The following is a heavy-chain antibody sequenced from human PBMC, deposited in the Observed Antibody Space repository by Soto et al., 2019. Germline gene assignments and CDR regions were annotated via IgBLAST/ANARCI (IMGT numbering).Heavy chain of an antibody. V-gene: IGHV1-69*02. Sequence: SVKVSCKASGGTFSSYTISWVRQAPGQGLEWMGRIIPILGIANYAQKFQGRVTITADKSTSTAYMELSSLRSEDTAVYYCASYYYGWGSSFDYGGKGPLATVPS. CDR3: ASYYYGWGSSFDY. CDR2: IIPILGIA. CDR1: GGTFSSYT. J-gene: IGHJ4*02. D-gene: IGHD3-10*01.